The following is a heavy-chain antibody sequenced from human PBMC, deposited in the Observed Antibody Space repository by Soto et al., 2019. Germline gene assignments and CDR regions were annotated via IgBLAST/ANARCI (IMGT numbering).Heavy chain of an antibody. Sequence: EVQLVESGGGLIQPGGSLRVSCAASEFTVSSNYMTWVRQAPGKGLEWVSVIDTAGRANYAESVKGRFTNSRDNSKNTLYLQMNRMRVEDTAVYYCARGATYYDFWSGHYTSYTYYGMDGWGQGTTVTVS. CDR3: ARGATYYDFWSGHYTSYTYYGMDG. CDR2: IDTAGRA. V-gene: IGHV3-53*01. D-gene: IGHD3-3*01. CDR1: EFTVSSNY. J-gene: IGHJ6*02.